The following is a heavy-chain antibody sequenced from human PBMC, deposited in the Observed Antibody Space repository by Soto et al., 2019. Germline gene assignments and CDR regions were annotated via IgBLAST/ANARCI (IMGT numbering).Heavy chain of an antibody. J-gene: IGHJ4*02. CDR3: AKARCSTPTCYVPDY. CDR2: ISGSGGSP. D-gene: IGHD2-2*01. Sequence: GGSLRLSCVASGFTFSTYTMSWVRQAPGKGLEWVSVISGSGGSPSYADSVQGRFSISRDNPKNTLYLQMNSLRGEDTAMYYCAKARCSTPTCYVPDYWGQGTLVTVST. V-gene: IGHV3-23*01. CDR1: GFTFSTYT.